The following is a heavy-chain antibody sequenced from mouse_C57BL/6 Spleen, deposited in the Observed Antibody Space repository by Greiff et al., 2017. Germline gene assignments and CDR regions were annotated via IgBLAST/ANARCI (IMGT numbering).Heavy chain of an antibody. CDR3: AREDGFITTAVEGGYFDY. CDR2: ISSGGSYT. Sequence: EVHLVESGGDLVKPGGSLKLSCAASGFTFSSYGMSWVRQTPDKRLEWVATISSGGSYTYYPDSVKGRSTISRDNAKNTLYLQMSSLKSEDTAMYYCAREDGFITTAVEGGYFDYWGQGTPLTVSS. J-gene: IGHJ2*01. CDR1: GFTFSSYG. V-gene: IGHV5-6*01. D-gene: IGHD1-1*01.